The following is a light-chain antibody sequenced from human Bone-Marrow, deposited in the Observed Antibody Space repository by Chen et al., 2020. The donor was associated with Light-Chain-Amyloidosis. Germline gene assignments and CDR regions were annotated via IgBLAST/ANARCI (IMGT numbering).Light chain of an antibody. Sequence: QTALTQPPSASGTPGQRVTISCSGSTSNIGSNTVNWYQHLPGTAPKLLIHSNNQRPSGVPARFSGSKSGTSASLAISGLQSAEEAIYYCAAWDDSLDVLYVFGTGTKVTVL. CDR3: AAWDDSLDVLYV. CDR2: SNN. CDR1: TSNIGSNT. V-gene: IGLV1-44*01. J-gene: IGLJ1*01.